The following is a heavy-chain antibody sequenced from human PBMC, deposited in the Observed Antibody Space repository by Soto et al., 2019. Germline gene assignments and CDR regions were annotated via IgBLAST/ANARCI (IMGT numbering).Heavy chain of an antibody. J-gene: IGHJ5*02. CDR3: ARDGSSPTYYDFWSGYYRPLGWFDP. CDR2: IIPIFGTA. D-gene: IGHD3-3*01. CDR1: GGTFSSYA. Sequence: SVKVSCKASGGTFSSYAISWVRQAPGQGLEWMEGIIPIFGTANYAQKFQGRVTITADESTSTAYMELSSLRSEDTAVYYCARDGSSPTYYDFWSGYYRPLGWFDPWGQGTLVTVSS. V-gene: IGHV1-69*13.